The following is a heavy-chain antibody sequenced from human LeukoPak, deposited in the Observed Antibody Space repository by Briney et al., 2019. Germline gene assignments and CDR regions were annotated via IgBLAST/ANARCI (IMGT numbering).Heavy chain of an antibody. CDR1: GFTFSSYA. V-gene: IGHV3-23*01. J-gene: IGHJ4*02. CDR3: AKDLGVLTTTPDY. D-gene: IGHD3-9*01. CDR2: ISGSGGST. Sequence: GGSLRLSCAASGFTFSSYAMSWVRQAPGKGLEWISAISGSGGSTYYADSVKGRFTISRDNSKNTLYLQMNSLRAEDTAVYYCAKDLGVLTTTPDYWGQGTLVAVSS.